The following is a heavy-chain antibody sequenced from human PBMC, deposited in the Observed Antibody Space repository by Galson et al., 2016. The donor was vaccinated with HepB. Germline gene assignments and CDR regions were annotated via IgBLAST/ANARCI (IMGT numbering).Heavy chain of an antibody. Sequence: ETLSLTCAVYGGSFSGYYWSWIRQPPGKGLEWIGEINHSGGTNYNPSLMSRVNISVDTSKNQFSLKVTSVTAADTAFYYCARGYDFWRGDYFEYWGQGTRVTVSS. CDR2: INHSGGT. J-gene: IGHJ4*02. CDR3: ARGYDFWRGDYFEY. CDR1: GGSFSGYY. V-gene: IGHV4-34*01. D-gene: IGHD3-3*01.